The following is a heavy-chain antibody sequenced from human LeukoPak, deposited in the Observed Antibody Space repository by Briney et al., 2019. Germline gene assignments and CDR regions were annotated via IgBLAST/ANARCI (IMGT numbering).Heavy chain of an antibody. D-gene: IGHD3-3*01. Sequence: NPGGSLRLSCAASGFTFSIYSMNWVRQAPGKGLEWVSSISSSSSYIYYADSVKGRFTISRDNSKNTLYLQMNSLRAEDTAVYYCARGGSGYYFGREYYGMDVWGQGTTVTVSS. CDR2: ISSSSSYI. CDR3: ARGGSGYYFGREYYGMDV. CDR1: GFTFSIYS. J-gene: IGHJ6*02. V-gene: IGHV3-21*01.